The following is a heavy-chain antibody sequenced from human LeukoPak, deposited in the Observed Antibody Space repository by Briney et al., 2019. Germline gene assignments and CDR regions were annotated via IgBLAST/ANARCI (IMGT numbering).Heavy chain of an antibody. V-gene: IGHV4-59*02. CDR1: GGSVISYY. J-gene: IGHJ4*02. CDR2: IFYSGST. Sequence: PSETLSVTCTVSGGSVISYYWSWIRQPPGKGLEWIGYIFYSGSTNYNPSLKSRVTISVDTSKNQFSLKLSSVTAADTAVYYCARGSGWYFYWGQGTLVTVSS. D-gene: IGHD6-19*01. CDR3: ARGSGWYFY.